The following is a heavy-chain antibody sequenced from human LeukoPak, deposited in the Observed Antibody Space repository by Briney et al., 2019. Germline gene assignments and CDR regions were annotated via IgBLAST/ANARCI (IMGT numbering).Heavy chain of an antibody. CDR2: IYHSGSA. CDR3: ARVDSFNWFDP. J-gene: IGHJ5*02. V-gene: IGHV4-4*02. Sequence: SETLSLTCAVSGGSISSSNWWSWVRQPPGKGLEWIGEIYHSGSANYNPSLKSRVTISVDTSKNQFSLKLSSVTAADTAVYYCARVDSFNWFDPWGQGTLVTVSS. CDR1: GGSISSSNW. D-gene: IGHD2-2*03.